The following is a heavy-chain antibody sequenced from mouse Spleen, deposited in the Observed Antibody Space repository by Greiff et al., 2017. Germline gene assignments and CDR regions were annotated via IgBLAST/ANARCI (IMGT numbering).Heavy chain of an antibody. CDR1: GYTFTSYD. CDR2: IYPRDGSP. CDR3: ARDCYGAWNYFDY. V-gene: IGHV1-85*01. D-gene: IGHD2-3*01. Sequence: QVQLQQSGPELVKPGASVKLSCKASGYTFTSYDINWVKQRPGQGLEWLGWIYPRDGSPKYNAKFKGKATLTVDTSSSTAYMELHSLTSEDSAVYFCARDCYGAWNYFDYWGQGTTLTVSS. J-gene: IGHJ2*01.